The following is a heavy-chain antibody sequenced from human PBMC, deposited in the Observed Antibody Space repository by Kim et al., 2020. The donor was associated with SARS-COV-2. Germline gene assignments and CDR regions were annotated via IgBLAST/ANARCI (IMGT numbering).Heavy chain of an antibody. J-gene: IGHJ5*02. CDR3: ASHMEVVVMKNWFDP. Sequence: SETLSLTCAVSGASINSDSYYWAWIRQSPGPPGKGLEWLGSVSYSGTTYYNPSVKSRLAVSVDTSKNQFSLRLNSVTAADTAVYFCASHMEVVVMKNWFDPWGQGALVTVSS. CDR2: VSYSGTT. CDR1: GASINSDSYY. D-gene: IGHD3-3*01. V-gene: IGHV4-39*01.